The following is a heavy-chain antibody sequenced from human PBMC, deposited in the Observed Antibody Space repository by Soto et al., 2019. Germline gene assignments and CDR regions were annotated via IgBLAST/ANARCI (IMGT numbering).Heavy chain of an antibody. D-gene: IGHD6-19*01. Sequence: GGSLRLSCAASGFTFSTYSMNWVRQAPGKGLEWVSSISSSSSYIYYADSVEGRFTISRDNAKNSLYLQMNSLRAEDTAVYYCARDYVTLYTSGWYSDYWGQGTLVTVSS. CDR1: GFTFSTYS. V-gene: IGHV3-21*01. CDR3: ARDYVTLYTSGWYSDY. J-gene: IGHJ4*02. CDR2: ISSSSSYI.